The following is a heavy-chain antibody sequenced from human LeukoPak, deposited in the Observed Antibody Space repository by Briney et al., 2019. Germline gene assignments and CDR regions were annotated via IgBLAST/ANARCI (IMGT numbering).Heavy chain of an antibody. CDR2: IYYSGST. CDR3: ARGGYSYGPNYYYYMDV. CDR1: GGSLSSYY. V-gene: IGHV4-59*01. Sequence: SETLSLTCTVSGGSLSSYYWSWIRQPPGKGLEWIGYIYYSGSTNYNPSLKSRVTISVDTSKNQFSLKLSSVTAADTAVYYCARGGYSYGPNYYYYMDVWGKGTTVTVSS. J-gene: IGHJ6*03. D-gene: IGHD5-18*01.